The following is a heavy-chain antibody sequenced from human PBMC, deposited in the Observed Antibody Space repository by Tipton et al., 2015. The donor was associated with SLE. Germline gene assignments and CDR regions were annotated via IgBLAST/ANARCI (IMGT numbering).Heavy chain of an antibody. CDR2: TYRGGTT. J-gene: IGHJ4*02. CDR3: DY. Sequence: SLRLSCAASGFTVSNNFMSWVRQAPGKGLEWVSVTYRGGTTYYVGSVRGRFTVSRDDSKNTLSLQMDSLTAEDTAVYYLDYWGQGTLVTVSS. V-gene: IGHV3-53*05. CDR1: GFTVSNNF.